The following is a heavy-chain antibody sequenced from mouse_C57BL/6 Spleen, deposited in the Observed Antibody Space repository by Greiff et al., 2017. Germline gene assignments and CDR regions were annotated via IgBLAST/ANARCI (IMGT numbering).Heavy chain of an antibody. CDR1: GYSITSGYY. CDR2: ISYDGSN. J-gene: IGHJ4*01. CDR3: ARAVFHYYGSSYYAMDD. D-gene: IGHD1-1*01. V-gene: IGHV3-6*01. Sequence: EVHLVESGPGLVKPSQSLSLTCSVTGYSITSGYYWNWIRQFPGNKLEWMGYISYDGSNNYNPSLKNRISITRDTSKNQFFLKLNSVTTEDTATYYCARAVFHYYGSSYYAMDDWGQGTSVTVSS.